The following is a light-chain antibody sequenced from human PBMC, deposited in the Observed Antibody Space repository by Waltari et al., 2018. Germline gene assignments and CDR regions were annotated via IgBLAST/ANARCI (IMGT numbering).Light chain of an antibody. Sequence: QSALTQPASVSGSPGQSITISCTGTSSDVGGYNYVSWYQQHPSNAPKLMNYDVSNRPSGFSNRFSGSKSGNTASLTISGLQSEDEADYYCSSYTSSSTRVFGTGTKVTVL. CDR3: SSYTSSSTRV. J-gene: IGLJ1*01. V-gene: IGLV2-14*03. CDR2: DVS. CDR1: SSDVGGYNY.